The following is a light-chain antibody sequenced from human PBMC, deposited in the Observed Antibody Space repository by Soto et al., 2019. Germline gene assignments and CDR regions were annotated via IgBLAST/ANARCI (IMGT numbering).Light chain of an antibody. CDR1: QSVLHSPNNKNY. V-gene: IGKV4-1*01. Sequence: DIVMTQSPDSLAVSLGERATINCKSSQSVLHSPNNKNYLAWYQQQPGQPPKLLIYWASTRESGVPDRFSGSCSGTDFTLTISSLQAEDVAVYYCHQYNGIPWTFGQGTKVEIK. J-gene: IGKJ1*01. CDR3: HQYNGIPWT. CDR2: WAS.